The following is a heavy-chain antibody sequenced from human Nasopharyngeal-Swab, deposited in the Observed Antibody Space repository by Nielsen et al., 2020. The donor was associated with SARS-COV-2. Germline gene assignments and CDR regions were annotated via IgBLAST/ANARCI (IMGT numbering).Heavy chain of an antibody. Sequence: GESLKISCAASGFAFSDYSMDWVRQAPGKGLEWVSYITSSSSTRYYADSVKGRFTVSRDNAKNSLYLQMNSLRAEDTAVYYCAKAQDIVLMVYAILVFDYWGQGTLVTVSS. CDR2: ITSSSSTR. V-gene: IGHV3-48*01. J-gene: IGHJ4*02. CDR1: GFAFSDYS. CDR3: AKAQDIVLMVYAILVFDY. D-gene: IGHD2-8*01.